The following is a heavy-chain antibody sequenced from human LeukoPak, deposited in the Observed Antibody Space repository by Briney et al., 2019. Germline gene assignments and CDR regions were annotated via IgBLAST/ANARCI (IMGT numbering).Heavy chain of an antibody. CDR2: INHSGST. V-gene: IGHV4-34*01. J-gene: IGHJ4*02. CDR3: ARGLLTTVTPFDY. Sequence: SETLSLTCAVYGGSFSGYYWSWIRQPPGKGLEWIGEINHSGSTNYNPSLKSRVTISVDTSKNQFSLKPSSVTAADTAVYYCARGLLTTVTPFDYWGQGTLVTVSS. D-gene: IGHD4-17*01. CDR1: GGSFSGYY.